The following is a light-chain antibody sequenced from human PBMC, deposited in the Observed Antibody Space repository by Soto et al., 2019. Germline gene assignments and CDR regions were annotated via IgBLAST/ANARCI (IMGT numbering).Light chain of an antibody. CDR2: DVT. V-gene: IGLV2-14*01. CDR1: SGDVGGYNY. J-gene: IGLJ1*01. Sequence: QSALTQPASVSGSPGQSITISCTGTSGDVGGYNYVSWYQLHPGNAPKLMIYDVTSRPSGVSDRFSGSKSGNTAYLTISGLQAEDEAEYYCSSFIRRSPDDVFGTGTKVTVL. CDR3: SSFIRRSPDDV.